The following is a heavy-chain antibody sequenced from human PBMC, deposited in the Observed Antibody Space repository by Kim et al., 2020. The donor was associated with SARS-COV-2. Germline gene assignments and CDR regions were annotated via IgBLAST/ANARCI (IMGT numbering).Heavy chain of an antibody. V-gene: IGHV3-23*01. CDR3: GKGRVPGWGVCAD. CDR2: ISGDGLRT. CDR1: GFTFSSFA. J-gene: IGHJ4*02. Sequence: GGSLRLSCAASGFTFSSFAMSWLRKAPGKGLEWVSAISGDGLRTHYADSVKGRFTISRDNSRNTLYLQMDSLRAEDKAIYYCGKGRVPGWGVCADWGQGT. D-gene: IGHD3-10*01.